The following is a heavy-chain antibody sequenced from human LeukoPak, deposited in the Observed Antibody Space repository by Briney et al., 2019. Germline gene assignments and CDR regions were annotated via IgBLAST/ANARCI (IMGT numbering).Heavy chain of an antibody. J-gene: IGHJ4*02. CDR2: ISYDGSNK. V-gene: IGHV3-30*03. Sequence: PGGSLRLSCAASGFTFSSYGMHWVRQAPGKGLEWVAVISYDGSNKYYADSVKGRFTISRDNSKNTLYLQMNSLRAEDTAVYYCARDRVGANQFDYWGQGTLVTVSS. D-gene: IGHD1-26*01. CDR1: GFTFSSYG. CDR3: ARDRVGANQFDY.